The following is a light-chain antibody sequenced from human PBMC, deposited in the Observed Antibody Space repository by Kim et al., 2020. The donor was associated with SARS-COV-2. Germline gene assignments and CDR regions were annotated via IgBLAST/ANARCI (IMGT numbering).Light chain of an antibody. CDR1: NDISNS. Sequence: VGDRITLTCRETNDISNSLAWYQKKQGQAPKLLLSATSKLERGVPSRFSGSGSGTTYTLTISNLQPEDFATYYCQQYYSHPLTFGGGTKVDIK. V-gene: IGKV1-NL1*01. CDR2: ATS. J-gene: IGKJ4*01. CDR3: QQYYSHPLT.